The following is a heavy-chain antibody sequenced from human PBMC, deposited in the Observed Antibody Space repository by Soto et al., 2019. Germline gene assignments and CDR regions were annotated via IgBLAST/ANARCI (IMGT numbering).Heavy chain of an antibody. J-gene: IGHJ3*02. CDR3: ATYQVLYCGGDCNDAFDI. D-gene: IGHD2-21*02. CDR1: GYTLTELS. V-gene: IGHV1-24*01. Sequence: QVQLVQSGAEVKKPGASVKVSCKVSGYTLTELSMHWVRQAPGKGLEWMGGFDPEDGETNYAQKFQGRVTMTEDTSTDTAYMELSGLRSEDTAVYYCATYQVLYCGGDCNDAFDIWGQGTMVTVSS. CDR2: FDPEDGET.